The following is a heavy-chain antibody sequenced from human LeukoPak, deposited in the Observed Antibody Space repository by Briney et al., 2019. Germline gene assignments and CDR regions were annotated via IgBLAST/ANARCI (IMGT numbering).Heavy chain of an antibody. CDR3: ARGVLLSYSGSDY. J-gene: IGHJ4*02. D-gene: IGHD1-26*01. CDR1: GGYISSYY. Sequence: PAETLSLTCPVSGGYISSYYWRWIRQPPGKGLEWIGYIYYCGSTNYHPSLKSRVTNSVDTSKNEFSLQLSYVTDAEPAVYYCARGVLLSYSGSDYWGQGTLVTVSS. V-gene: IGHV4-59*01. CDR2: IYYCGST.